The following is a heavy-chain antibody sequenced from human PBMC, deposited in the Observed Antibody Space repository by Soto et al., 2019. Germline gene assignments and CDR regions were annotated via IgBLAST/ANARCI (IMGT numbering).Heavy chain of an antibody. CDR3: AREGTTVDSYYYYGMDV. V-gene: IGHV4-59*01. CDR2: IYYSGST. Sequence: QVQLQESGPGLVKPSETLSLTCTVSGGSISSYYWSWIRQPPGKGLEWIGDIYYSGSTNYNPSLKXRXTXEXXTSKNQFSLKLSSVTAADTAVYYCAREGTTVDSYYYYGMDVWGQGTTVTVS. D-gene: IGHD1-1*01. CDR1: GGSISSYY. J-gene: IGHJ6*02.